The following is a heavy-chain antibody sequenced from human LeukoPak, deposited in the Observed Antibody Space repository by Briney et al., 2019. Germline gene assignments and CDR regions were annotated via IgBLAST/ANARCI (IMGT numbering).Heavy chain of an antibody. CDR3: ARLISGGWYYYYGMDV. CDR2: IYYSGGT. CDR1: GGSISSYY. J-gene: IGHJ6*02. V-gene: IGHV4-59*01. Sequence: SETLSLTCTVSGGSISSYYWSWIRQPPGKGLEWVGYIYYSGGTNYNPSLQSRVTISVDTSKNQFSLKLSSVTAADTAVYYCARLISGGWYYYYGMDVWGQGPTVTVPS. D-gene: IGHD4-23*01.